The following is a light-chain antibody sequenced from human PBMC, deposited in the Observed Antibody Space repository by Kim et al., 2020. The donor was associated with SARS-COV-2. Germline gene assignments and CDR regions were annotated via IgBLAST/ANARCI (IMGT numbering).Light chain of an antibody. CDR2: DNN. J-gene: IGLJ2*01. Sequence: QSIITTSTSRSSSVGGYNYVCWYQQPPGTAPKLLIYDNNKRPSGVPDRFSGSKSGTSATLAITGLQAEDEADYYCRSYASSSTAVFGGGTQLTVL. CDR3: RSYASSSTAV. V-gene: IGLV2-14*04. CDR1: SSSVGGYNY.